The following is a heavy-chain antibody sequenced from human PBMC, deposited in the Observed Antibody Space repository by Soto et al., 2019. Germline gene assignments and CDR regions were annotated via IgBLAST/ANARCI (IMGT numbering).Heavy chain of an antibody. CDR1: GFTFSSYW. V-gene: IGHV3-7*05. D-gene: IGHD6-19*01. Sequence: EVQLVESGGGLVQPGGSLRLSCAASGFTFSSYWMSWVRQAPGKGLEWVANIKQDGSEKYYVDSVKGRFTISRDNAKNSLYLQMNSLRAEDTAVYYCARDTEIAVAGTGMDVWGQGTTVTVSS. CDR2: IKQDGSEK. J-gene: IGHJ6*02. CDR3: ARDTEIAVAGTGMDV.